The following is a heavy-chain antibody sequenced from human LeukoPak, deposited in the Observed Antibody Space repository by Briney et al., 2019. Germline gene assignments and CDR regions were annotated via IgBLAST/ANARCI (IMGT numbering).Heavy chain of an antibody. CDR2: IYSGGST. CDR3: ARAPPTGTYPN. D-gene: IGHD1-7*01. CDR1: GFTVSSNY. J-gene: IGHJ4*02. V-gene: IGHV3-66*01. Sequence: GGSLRLSCAASGFTVSSNYMSWVRQAPGKGLEWVSVIYSGGSTYYADSVKGRLTISRDNSKNTLYLQMNSLRAEDTAVYYCARAPPTGTYPNWGQGTLVTVSS.